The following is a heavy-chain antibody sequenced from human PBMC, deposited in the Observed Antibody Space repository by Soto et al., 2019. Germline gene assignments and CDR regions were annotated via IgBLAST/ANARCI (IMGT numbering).Heavy chain of an antibody. D-gene: IGHD1-1*01. CDR3: ARTGTPYYYYGMDV. V-gene: IGHV4-39*01. CDR1: GGSISSSSYY. CDR2: IYYSGST. J-gene: IGHJ6*02. Sequence: PSETLSLTCTVSGGSISSSSYYWGWIRQPPGKGLEWIGSIYYSGSTYYNPSLKSRVTISVDTFKNQFSLKLSSVTAADTAVYYCARTGTPYYYYGMDVWGQGTTVTVSS.